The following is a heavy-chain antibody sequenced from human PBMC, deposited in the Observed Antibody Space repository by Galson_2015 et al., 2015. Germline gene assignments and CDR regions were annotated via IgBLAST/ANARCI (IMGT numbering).Heavy chain of an antibody. CDR3: ATYQVVAVADSDY. D-gene: IGHD6-19*01. CDR1: GFTFSSYA. J-gene: IGHJ4*02. V-gene: IGHV3-23*01. CDR2: ISGSGGST. Sequence: SLRLSCAASGFTFSSYAMSWVRQAPGKELEWVSAISGSGGSTYYADSVKGRFTISRDNSKNTLYLQMNSLRAEDTAVYYCATYQVVAVADSDYWGQGTLVTVSS.